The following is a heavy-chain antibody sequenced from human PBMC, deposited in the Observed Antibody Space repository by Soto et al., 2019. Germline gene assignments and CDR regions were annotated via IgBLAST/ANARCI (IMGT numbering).Heavy chain of an antibody. CDR2: ISYDGSNK. CDR1: GFTFSSYG. CDR3: AKIGIWGSYSYSETGNWFDP. Sequence: GGSLRLSCAASGFTFSSYGMQWGRQAPGKGLEWVAVISYDGSNKYYADSVKGRFTISRDNSKNTLYLQMNSLRAEDTAVYYCAKIGIWGSYSYSETGNWFDPWGQGTLVTVSS. D-gene: IGHD3-16*02. V-gene: IGHV3-30*18. J-gene: IGHJ5*02.